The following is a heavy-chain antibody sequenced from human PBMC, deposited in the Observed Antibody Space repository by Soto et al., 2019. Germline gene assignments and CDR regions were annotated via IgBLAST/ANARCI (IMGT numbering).Heavy chain of an antibody. D-gene: IGHD3-10*01. CDR2: IYSGDST. CDR1: GFTVNNNY. Sequence: GGSLRLSCAASGFTVNNNYMGWVRQAPGKGLEWVSLIYSGDSTYYTDSVEGRFTISRDSSKNTLYLQMSSLRAEDTAVYYCARDGSGSYYLPRYYGMDVWGQGTTVTVSS. CDR3: ARDGSGSYYLPRYYGMDV. V-gene: IGHV3-53*01. J-gene: IGHJ6*02.